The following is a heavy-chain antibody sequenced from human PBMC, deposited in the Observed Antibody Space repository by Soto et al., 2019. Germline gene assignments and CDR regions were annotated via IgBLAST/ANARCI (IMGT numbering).Heavy chain of an antibody. J-gene: IGHJ6*02. CDR3: ARGGLAGYSSPSYYYYGIDV. Sequence: SETLSLTCTVSGGAIGMYYWSWVRQPPGKGLAWIGYIYYSGSTNYNPPLKSGVTIAVDTSKNQFTLKLSAVTAADTAVYYCARGGLAGYSSPSYYYYGIDVWGQGTTVTVSS. V-gene: IGHV4-59*01. CDR2: IYYSGST. CDR1: GGAIGMYY. D-gene: IGHD6-6*01.